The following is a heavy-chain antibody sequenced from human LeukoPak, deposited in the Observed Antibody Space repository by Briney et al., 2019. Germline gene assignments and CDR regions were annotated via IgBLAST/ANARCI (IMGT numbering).Heavy chain of an antibody. CDR2: IYPSGST. Sequence: SETLSLTCAVYGGSFSGYYWSWIRQPAGKGLEWIGRIYPSGSTDYNPSLKSRVTISIDTSKNQFSLKQSSVTAADTAVYYCARGDWGSPDYYYMDVWGKGTTVTVSS. CDR3: ARGDWGSPDYYYMDV. V-gene: IGHV4-59*10. J-gene: IGHJ6*03. D-gene: IGHD2-21*02. CDR1: GGSFSGYY.